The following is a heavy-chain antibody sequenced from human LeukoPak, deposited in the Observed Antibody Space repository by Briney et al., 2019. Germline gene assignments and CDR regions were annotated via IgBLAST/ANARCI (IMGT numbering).Heavy chain of an antibody. CDR2: IIPIFDTA. Sequence: SVKVSCKASGGTFSGYAISWVRQAPGQGLEWMGGIIPIFDTANYAQKFQGRVTISTDGSTNTAYMELSSLRSEDTAVYYCARNLLPVRGVLAYWGQGTLVTVSS. J-gene: IGHJ4*02. V-gene: IGHV1-69*05. CDR3: ARNLLPVRGVLAY. CDR1: GGTFSGYA. D-gene: IGHD3-10*01.